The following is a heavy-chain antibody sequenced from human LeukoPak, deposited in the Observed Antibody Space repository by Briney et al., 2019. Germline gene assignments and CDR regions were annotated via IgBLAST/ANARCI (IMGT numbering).Heavy chain of an antibody. V-gene: IGHV3-30*18. D-gene: IGHD6-6*01. CDR2: ISYDGSNK. J-gene: IGHJ4*02. CDR3: AKARDSSSPGPDY. Sequence: GGSLRLSCAASGFTFSSYGMHWVRQAPGKGLEWVAVISYDGSNKYYADSVKGRFTISRDNSKNTLYLQMNSLRAEDTAVYYCAKARDSSSPGPDYWGQGTLVTVSS. CDR1: GFTFSSYG.